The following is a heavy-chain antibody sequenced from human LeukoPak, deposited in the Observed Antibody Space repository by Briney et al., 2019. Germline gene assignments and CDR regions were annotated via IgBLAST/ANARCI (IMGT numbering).Heavy chain of an antibody. Sequence: PGGSLRLSCAASGFIFSTYGMHWVRQAPGKGLEWVSAISGSGGSTYYADSVKGRFTISRDNSKNTLYLQMNSLRAEDTAVYYCAKGVAPGYWGQGTLVTVSS. V-gene: IGHV3-23*01. CDR3: AKGVAPGY. D-gene: IGHD2-15*01. CDR2: ISGSGGST. CDR1: GFIFSTYG. J-gene: IGHJ4*02.